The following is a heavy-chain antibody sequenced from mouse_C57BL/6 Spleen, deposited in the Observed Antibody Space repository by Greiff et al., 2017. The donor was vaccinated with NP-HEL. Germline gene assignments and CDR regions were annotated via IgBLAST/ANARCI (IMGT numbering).Heavy chain of an antibody. V-gene: IGHV1-52*01. D-gene: IGHD2-4*01. CDR1: GYTFTSYW. CDR3: ARSYDYDGDYAMDY. J-gene: IGHJ4*01. CDR2: IDPSDSET. Sequence: VQLQQSGAELVRPGSSVKLSCKASGYTFTSYWMQWVKQRPIQGLEWIGNIDPSDSETHYNQKFKDKATLTVDKSSSTAYMQLSSLTSEDSAVYYCARSYDYDGDYAMDYWGQGTSVTVSS.